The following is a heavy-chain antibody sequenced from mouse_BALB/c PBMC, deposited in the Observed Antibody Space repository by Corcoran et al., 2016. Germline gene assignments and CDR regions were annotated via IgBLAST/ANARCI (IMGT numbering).Heavy chain of an antibody. J-gene: IGHJ2*01. V-gene: IGHV1S136*01. D-gene: IGHD2-2*01. Sequence: EVQLQQSGPELVKPGASVKMSCKASGYTFTSYVMHWVKQKPGQGLEWIGYIYPYNDDTKYNEEFKGKATLTSDKSSRTAYMELRSLTSEDSAVYYCAREVPGGYPFDYWGQGTTLTVSS. CDR3: AREVPGGYPFDY. CDR2: IYPYNDDT. CDR1: GYTFTSYV.